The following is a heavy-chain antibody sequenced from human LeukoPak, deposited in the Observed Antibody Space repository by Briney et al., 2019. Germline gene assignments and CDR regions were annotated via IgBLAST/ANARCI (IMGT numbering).Heavy chain of an antibody. CDR1: GYTFTGYY. J-gene: IGHJ4*02. CDR2: INPNSGGT. CDR3: ARDYYPSGWYGY. Sequence: ASVKVSCKASGYTFTGYYMHWVRQAPGQGLEWMGWINPNSGGTNYAQKFRGRVTMTRDTSISTAYMELSRLRSDDTAVYYCARDYYPSGWYGYWGQGTLVTVSS. D-gene: IGHD6-19*01. V-gene: IGHV1-2*02.